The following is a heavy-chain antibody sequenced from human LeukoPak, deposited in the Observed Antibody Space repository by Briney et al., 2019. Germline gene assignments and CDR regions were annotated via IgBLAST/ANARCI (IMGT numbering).Heavy chain of an antibody. J-gene: IGHJ5*02. CDR3: ARDAYDDASES. CDR2: ISSSSSYI. D-gene: IGHD3-3*01. V-gene: IGHV3-21*01. CDR1: GFTFSNYA. Sequence: GGSLRLSCAASGFTFSNYAMNWVRQAPGKGLEWVSSISSSSSYIYYADSVKGRFTISRDNAKNSLYLQMNGLRADDTAIYYCARDAYDDASESWGQGTLVTVSS.